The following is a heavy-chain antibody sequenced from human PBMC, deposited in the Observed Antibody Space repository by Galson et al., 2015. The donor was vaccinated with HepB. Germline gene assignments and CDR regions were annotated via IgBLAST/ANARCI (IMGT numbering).Heavy chain of an antibody. Sequence: SLRLSCAASGFTFSSYGMHWVRQAPGKGLEWVAVIWYDGSNKYYADSVKGRFTISRDNSKNTLYLQMNSLRAEDTAVYYCAREKVAGTSWYFDLWGRGTLVTVSS. J-gene: IGHJ2*01. CDR1: GFTFSSYG. D-gene: IGHD6-19*01. V-gene: IGHV3-33*08. CDR2: IWYDGSNK. CDR3: AREKVAGTSWYFDL.